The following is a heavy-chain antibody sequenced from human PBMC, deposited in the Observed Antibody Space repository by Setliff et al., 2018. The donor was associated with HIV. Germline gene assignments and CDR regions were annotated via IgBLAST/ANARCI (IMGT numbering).Heavy chain of an antibody. Sequence: SETLSLTCTVSGGSISSSSYYWGWIRQPPGKGLEWIGSIYYSGSTYYNPSLKSRVTTSVDTSKNQFSLKLSSVTAADTAVYYCARQEGYCSSTSCYAGSFMGHYYMDVWGKGTTVTVSS. CDR2: IYYSGST. V-gene: IGHV4-39*01. J-gene: IGHJ6*03. CDR1: GGSISSSSYY. D-gene: IGHD2-2*01. CDR3: ARQEGYCSSTSCYAGSFMGHYYMDV.